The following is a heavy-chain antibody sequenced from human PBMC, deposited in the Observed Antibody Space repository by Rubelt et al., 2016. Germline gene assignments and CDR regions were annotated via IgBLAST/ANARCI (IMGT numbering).Heavy chain of an antibody. CDR3: ARGGLSELLWFGESRIDY. J-gene: IGHJ4*02. CDR1: GYTFTSYA. Sequence: QVQLVQSGAEVKKPGASVKVSCKASGYTFTSYAMHWVRQAPGQRLEWMGWINAGNGNTKYSQKFPGRVTITRNKSAGTAYRELSSLRSEDTGVYYCARGGLSELLWFGESRIDYWGQGTLVTVSS. CDR2: INAGNGNT. D-gene: IGHD3-10*01. V-gene: IGHV1-3*01.